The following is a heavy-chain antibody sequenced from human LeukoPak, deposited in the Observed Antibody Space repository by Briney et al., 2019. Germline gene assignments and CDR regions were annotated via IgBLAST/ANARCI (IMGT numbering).Heavy chain of an antibody. J-gene: IGHJ4*02. CDR1: GGSISGTGYY. CDR3: ARLKGYNYGYSDY. CDR2: IYYSGSS. D-gene: IGHD5-18*01. V-gene: IGHV4-39*01. Sequence: SETLSLTCTVSGGSISGTGYYWGWIRQPPGKGLEWIGSIYYSGSSYYNPSLKSRVTIPVDTSKNQFSLKLSSVTAADTAVYYCARLKGYNYGYSDYWGQGTLVTVSS.